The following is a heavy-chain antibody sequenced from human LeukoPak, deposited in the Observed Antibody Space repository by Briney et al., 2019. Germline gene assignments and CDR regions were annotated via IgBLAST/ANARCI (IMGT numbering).Heavy chain of an antibody. Sequence: SETLTLTCTVSGGSISSYYWSWIRQPAGKGLEWIGRIYTSGSTNYNPSLKSRVTMSVDTSKNQFSLKLSSVTAADTAVYYCARGRAAAGSWYFDYWGQGTLVTVSS. V-gene: IGHV4-4*07. CDR2: IYTSGST. CDR3: ARGRAAAGSWYFDY. CDR1: GGSISSYY. J-gene: IGHJ4*02. D-gene: IGHD6-13*01.